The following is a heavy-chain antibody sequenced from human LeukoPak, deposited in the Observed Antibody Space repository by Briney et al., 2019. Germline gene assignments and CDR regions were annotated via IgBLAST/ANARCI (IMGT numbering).Heavy chain of an antibody. D-gene: IGHD6-19*01. V-gene: IGHV4-39*01. J-gene: IGHJ4*02. CDR2: FNYGETT. Sequence: SETLSPTCTVSGASISSTTYSWGWIRQPPGGGLEWLGCFNYGETTYYNPSLKSRVTISVDTSMNQFSLRLTSVTAADTAVYFCAKLVVAGLSVDFWGQGTLVAVSS. CDR3: AKLVVAGLSVDF. CDR1: GASISSTTYS.